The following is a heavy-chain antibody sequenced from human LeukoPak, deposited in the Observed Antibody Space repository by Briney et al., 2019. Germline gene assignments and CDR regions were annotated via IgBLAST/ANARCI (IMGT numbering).Heavy chain of an antibody. Sequence: PGRSLRLSCAASGFSFSSFPMHWVRQAPGKGLEWVAVISSDGSNTYYADSVKGRFTISRDNAKNSLYLQMNSLRAEDTAVYYCARGGDFWSGYYNAFDIWGQGTMVTVSS. CDR2: ISSDGSNT. D-gene: IGHD3-3*01. CDR3: ARGGDFWSGYYNAFDI. J-gene: IGHJ3*02. V-gene: IGHV3-30*04. CDR1: GFSFSSFP.